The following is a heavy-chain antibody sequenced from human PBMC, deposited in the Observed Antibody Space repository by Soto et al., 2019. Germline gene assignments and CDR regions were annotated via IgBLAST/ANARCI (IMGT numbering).Heavy chain of an antibody. V-gene: IGHV1-69*13. D-gene: IGHD6-6*01. CDR3: ARVRIAARYFDY. CDR1: GGTFSSYA. J-gene: IGHJ4*02. CDR2: IIPIFGTA. Sequence: SVKVSCKASGGTFSSYAISWVRQAPGQGLEWMGGIIPIFGTANYAQKFQGRVTITADESTSTAHMELSSLRSEDTAVYYCARVRIAARYFDYWGQGTLVTVSS.